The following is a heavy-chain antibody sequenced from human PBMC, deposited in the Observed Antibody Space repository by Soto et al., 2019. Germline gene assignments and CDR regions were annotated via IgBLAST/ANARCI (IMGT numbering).Heavy chain of an antibody. CDR2: ISSSSSYI. J-gene: IGHJ6*02. CDR3: ARAPQWLVPPTYYYGMDV. D-gene: IGHD6-19*01. Sequence: GGSMRLSCAASGFTFSSYSMNWVRQAPGKGLEWVSSISSSSSYIYYSDSVKGVFTISRDNAKNSLYLQINSLRAEDTAVYYGARAPQWLVPPTYYYGMDVGGQGTTVTVS. CDR1: GFTFSSYS. V-gene: IGHV3-21*01.